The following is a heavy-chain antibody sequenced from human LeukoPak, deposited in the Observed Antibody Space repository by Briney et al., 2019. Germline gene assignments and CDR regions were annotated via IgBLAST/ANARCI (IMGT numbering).Heavy chain of an antibody. D-gene: IGHD7-27*01. CDR3: ARESYWGSSAKGFDY. J-gene: IGHJ4*02. Sequence: GGSLRLSCAVSGFTFTSYSMNWVRQAPGKGLEWVSYIGKSSGNIYYADSVKGRFIISRDNAKNSLYLQMNSLRDEDTAVYYCARESYWGSSAKGFDYWGQGTLVIVSS. CDR1: GFTFTSYS. V-gene: IGHV3-48*02. CDR2: IGKSSGNI.